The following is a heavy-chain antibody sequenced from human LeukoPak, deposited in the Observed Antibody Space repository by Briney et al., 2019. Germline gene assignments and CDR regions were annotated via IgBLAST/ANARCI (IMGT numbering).Heavy chain of an antibody. J-gene: IGHJ6*02. CDR1: GGSISNYY. D-gene: IGHD1-1*01. V-gene: IGHV4-59*08. CDR3: ARCSRGTSVGMDV. CDR2: IYYSGNT. Sequence: SETLSLTCSVSGGSISNYYWTWIRQPPGKGLEWIGYIYYSGNTNYNPSLKNRVTISLDTSKNQLSLKLTSVTAADTAVYYCARCSRGTSVGMDVWGQGTTVTVSS.